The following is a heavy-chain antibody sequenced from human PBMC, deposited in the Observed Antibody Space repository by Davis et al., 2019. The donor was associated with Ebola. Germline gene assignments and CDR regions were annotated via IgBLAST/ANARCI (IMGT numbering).Heavy chain of an antibody. D-gene: IGHD2-2*01. CDR1: GYTFTGYY. V-gene: IGHV1-2*04. Sequence: ASVKVSCKASGYTFTGYYMHWVRQAPGQGLEWMGWINPNSGGTNYAQKFQGWVTMTRDTSISTAYMELSRLRSDDTAVYYCAREGCSSTSCYGWFDPWGQGALVTVSS. J-gene: IGHJ5*02. CDR2: INPNSGGT. CDR3: AREGCSSTSCYGWFDP.